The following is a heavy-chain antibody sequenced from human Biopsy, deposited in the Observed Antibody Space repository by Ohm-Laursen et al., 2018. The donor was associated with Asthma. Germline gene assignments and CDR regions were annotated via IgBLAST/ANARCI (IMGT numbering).Heavy chain of an antibody. CDR1: GFSLSSSGAH. CDR3: TRHNDY. D-gene: IGHD1-14*01. V-gene: IGHV2-70*04. CDR2: IDWEEDK. Sequence: TQTLTLTFSFSGFSLSSSGAHVNWIRQPPGKALEWLARIDWEEDKFYSTSLRTRLTISKGSSEDQVVLTMTNMGPGDTATYYCTRHNDYWGPGILVTVSS. J-gene: IGHJ4*02.